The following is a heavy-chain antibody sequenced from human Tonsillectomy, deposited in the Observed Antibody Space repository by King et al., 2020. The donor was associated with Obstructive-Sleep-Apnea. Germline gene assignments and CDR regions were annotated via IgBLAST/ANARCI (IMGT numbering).Heavy chain of an antibody. J-gene: IGHJ4*02. V-gene: IGHV3-74*01. CDR2: INSDGSST. CDR1: GFTFSRYW. Sequence: VQLVESGGGLVQPGGSLRLSCAASGFTFSRYWMHWVRQAPGKGLVWVSRINSDGSSTSYADSVKGRFTISRDNAKNTLYLQMNSLRAEDTAVYYCASLTFTAMGNNYFDYWGQGTLVTVSS. D-gene: IGHD5-18*01. CDR3: ASLTFTAMGNNYFDY.